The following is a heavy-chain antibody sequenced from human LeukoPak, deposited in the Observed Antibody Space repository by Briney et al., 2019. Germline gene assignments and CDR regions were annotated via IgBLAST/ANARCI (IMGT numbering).Heavy chain of an antibody. CDR2: IWFDGSEQ. V-gene: IGHV3-33*01. CDR1: GFTFSSYA. CDR3: AREGDSRWGELSP. D-gene: IGHD3-16*02. Sequence: GGSLRLSCAASGFTFSSYAIHWVRQAPGKGLEWVAVIWFDGSEQYYADSVKGRFIISRDNSKSTSNLQLNSLRAEDTAVYYCAREGDSRWGELSPWGQGTLVTVSS. J-gene: IGHJ1*01.